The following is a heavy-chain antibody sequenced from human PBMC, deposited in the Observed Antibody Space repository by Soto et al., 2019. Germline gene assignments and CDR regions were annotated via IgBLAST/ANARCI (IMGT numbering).Heavy chain of an antibody. V-gene: IGHV3-21*01. CDR2: ISSSSSYI. CDR1: GFTFSSYS. D-gene: IGHD6-13*01. CDR3: ARVYSRGLKPMKSYGLAV. J-gene: IGHJ6*02. Sequence: GGSLRLSCAASGFTFSSYSMNWVRQAPGKGLEWVSSISSSSSYIYYADSVKGRFTISRDNAKNSLYLQMNSLRAEDTAVYYCARVYSRGLKPMKSYGLAVWGQGTTVTVSS.